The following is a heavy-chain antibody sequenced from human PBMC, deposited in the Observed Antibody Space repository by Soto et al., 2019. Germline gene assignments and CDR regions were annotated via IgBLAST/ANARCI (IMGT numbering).Heavy chain of an antibody. CDR2: ISGSEDNI. CDR1: GFPFSNYY. V-gene: IGHV3-23*01. Sequence: GGSLRLSCVASGFPFSNYYMDWVRQAPGKGLEWVAVISGSEDNIHYADSVKGRFTISRDNSMNTLYLQMNSLRAEDTAVYYCAKEGGYCSSTSCYGRVYYWGQGTLVTVSS. D-gene: IGHD2-2*03. J-gene: IGHJ4*02. CDR3: AKEGGYCSSTSCYGRVYY.